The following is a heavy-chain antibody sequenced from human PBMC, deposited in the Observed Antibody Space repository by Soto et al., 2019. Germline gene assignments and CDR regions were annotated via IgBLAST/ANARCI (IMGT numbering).Heavy chain of an antibody. J-gene: IGHJ5*01. V-gene: IGHV3-66*01. D-gene: IGHD2-2*01. Sequence: EGSLRLSCAASGFTVSSSHMNWVRQAPGKGLEWVSVIYGGGTTYYADSVKGRFTISRDNAKKSLYMKMNRMRVVETAVYYCAREYCSSTSCLTWF. CDR1: GFTVSSSH. CDR2: IYGGGTT. CDR3: AREYCSSTSCLTWF.